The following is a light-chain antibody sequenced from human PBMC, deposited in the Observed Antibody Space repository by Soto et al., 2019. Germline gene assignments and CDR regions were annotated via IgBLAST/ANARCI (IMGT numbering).Light chain of an antibody. CDR2: GAS. CDR1: QSISSSY. Sequence: EIVLTQSQGTLSLSPGERATLSCRASQSISSSYLAWYQQKPGQAPRFIIYGASTRATGVPDRFSGSGSGTDFTLTVSRLEPEDFALYYCQQYGSSPLITFGQGTRLEIK. CDR3: QQYGSSPLIT. V-gene: IGKV3-20*01. J-gene: IGKJ5*01.